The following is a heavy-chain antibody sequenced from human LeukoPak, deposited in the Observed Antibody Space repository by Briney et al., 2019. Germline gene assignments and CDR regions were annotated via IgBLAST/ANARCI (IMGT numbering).Heavy chain of an antibody. V-gene: IGHV3-23*01. CDR2: IIGSVAST. J-gene: IGHJ4*02. Sequence: GGSLRLSCAASGFPFASYAMSWVRQTPGKGREWVSHIIGSVASTYYADSVKGRFTISRDNTKDTLYLQMNSLRADDTAVYFCAKGGYDYVEVGYFDYWGQGTVVTVSS. D-gene: IGHD5-12*01. CDR3: AKGGYDYVEVGYFDY. CDR1: GFPFASYA.